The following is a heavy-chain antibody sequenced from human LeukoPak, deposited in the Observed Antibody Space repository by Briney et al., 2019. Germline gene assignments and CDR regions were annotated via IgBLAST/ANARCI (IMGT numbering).Heavy chain of an antibody. J-gene: IGHJ4*02. Sequence: SETLSLTCTVSGGSVSSYFWSWIRQPPGKGLEWIGYISYTESTNYNPSLKSRVTTSLDTSKNQFSLKLSSVTAADTAVYYCAREEAWVIDNWGRGTLVTVSS. CDR3: AREEAWVIDN. V-gene: IGHV4-59*02. D-gene: IGHD4-23*01. CDR2: ISYTEST. CDR1: GGSVSSYF.